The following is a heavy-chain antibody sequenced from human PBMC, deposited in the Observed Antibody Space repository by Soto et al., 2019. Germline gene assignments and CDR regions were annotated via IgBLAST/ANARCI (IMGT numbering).Heavy chain of an antibody. CDR2: IYYSGST. CDR1: GGSICSYY. V-gene: IGHV4-59*01. Sequence: PSETLSLTCTVSGGSICSYYWSWIRQPPGKGLEWIGYIYYSGSTNYNPSLKSRVTISVDTSKNQFSLKLSSVTAADTAVYYCARGGEQWLDNDFDYWGQGTLVTVSS. J-gene: IGHJ4*02. D-gene: IGHD6-19*01. CDR3: ARGGEQWLDNDFDY.